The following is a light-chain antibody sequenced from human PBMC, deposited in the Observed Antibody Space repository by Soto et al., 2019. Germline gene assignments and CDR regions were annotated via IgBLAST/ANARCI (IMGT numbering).Light chain of an antibody. J-gene: IGLJ2*01. CDR1: SSNIGHNY. CDR3: GTWDTSLSAGV. V-gene: IGLV1-51*01. CDR2: DSN. Sequence: QSVLTQPPSVSAAPGQKVTISCSGSSSNIGHNYVSWYQQLPGTAPKLLIYDSNKRPSGIPDRFSGSKSGTSATLGITGLQTGDEADYYCGTWDTSLSAGVFGGGTKLNVL.